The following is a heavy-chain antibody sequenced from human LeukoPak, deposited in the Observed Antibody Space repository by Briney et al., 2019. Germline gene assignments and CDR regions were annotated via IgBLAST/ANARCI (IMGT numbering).Heavy chain of an antibody. CDR3: ARDIRVGDEAFDY. Sequence: GGSLRLSCAASGFTFSSYSMNWVRQAPGKGLEWVSSISSSSSYIYYADSVKGRFTISRDNAKNSLYLQMNSLRAEDTALYYCARDIRVGDEAFDYWGQGTLVTVSS. CDR2: ISSSSSYI. D-gene: IGHD1-26*01. CDR1: GFTFSSYS. V-gene: IGHV3-21*04. J-gene: IGHJ4*02.